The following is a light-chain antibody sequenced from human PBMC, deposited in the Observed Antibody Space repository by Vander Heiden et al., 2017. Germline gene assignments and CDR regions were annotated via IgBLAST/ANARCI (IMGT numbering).Light chain of an antibody. V-gene: IGLV2-11*01. CDR1: SSDVGGDNY. Sequence: QSALPQPRSVSGSPGPSVTISCTGTSSDVGGDNYVSWYQQPPAKPPKLMIYDVSKRPAGVADRFSGSKSGNTASLTISGLQAEDEADYYCCSYAGSYTLVFGGGTKLTVL. CDR3: CSYAGSYTLV. CDR2: DVS. J-gene: IGLJ2*01.